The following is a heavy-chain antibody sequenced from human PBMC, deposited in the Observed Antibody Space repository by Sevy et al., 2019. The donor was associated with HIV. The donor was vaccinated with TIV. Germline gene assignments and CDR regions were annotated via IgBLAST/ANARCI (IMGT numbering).Heavy chain of an antibody. D-gene: IGHD3-22*01. V-gene: IGHV1-18*01. CDR3: ARDGYDGSGYQRGLFDF. CDR1: GYIFTSYG. Sequence: ASVKVSCKASGYIFTSYGISWVRQAPRQGLEWMGWINGHNGKTNYVQNLQGRVTMTTDTSTNTAYMERRSLGSDDTAVYYCARDGYDGSGYQRGLFDFWGQGTLVTVSS. CDR2: INGHNGKT. J-gene: IGHJ4*02.